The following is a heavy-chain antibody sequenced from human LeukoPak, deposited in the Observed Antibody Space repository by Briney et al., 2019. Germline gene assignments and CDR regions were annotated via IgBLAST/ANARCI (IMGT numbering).Heavy chain of an antibody. CDR3: ARTTVTMVRGVRRIYYFDY. J-gene: IGHJ4*02. D-gene: IGHD3-10*01. V-gene: IGHV4-34*01. Sequence: TASETLSLTCAVYGGSFSGYYWSWIRQPPGKGLEWIGEINHSGGINYNPSLKSRATVSVDTSKSQFSLKLSSVSAADPAVYYCARTTVTMVRGVRRIYYFDYWGQGTLVTVSS. CDR1: GGSFSGYY. CDR2: INHSGGI.